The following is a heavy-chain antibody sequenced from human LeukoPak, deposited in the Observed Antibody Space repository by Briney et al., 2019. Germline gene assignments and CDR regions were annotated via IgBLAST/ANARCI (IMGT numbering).Heavy chain of an antibody. V-gene: IGHV4-59*08. CDR2: INYSGRT. CDR3: ARLVYIVATINVDY. Sequence: SETLSLTCTVSGGSIGSDYWSWIRQPPGKGLEWIGYINYSGRTYYNPSLKSRVIISVDTSKNQFSLKLSSLTAADTAVYYCARLVYIVATINVDYWGQGTLVTVSS. CDR1: GGSIGSDY. J-gene: IGHJ4*02. D-gene: IGHD5-12*01.